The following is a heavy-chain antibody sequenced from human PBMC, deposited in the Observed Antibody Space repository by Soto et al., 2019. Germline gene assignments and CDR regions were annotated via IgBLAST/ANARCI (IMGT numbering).Heavy chain of an antibody. CDR2: IIPIFGTA. V-gene: IGHV1-69*01. J-gene: IGHJ4*02. D-gene: IGHD3-22*01. Sequence: QVQLVQSGAAVKKPGSSVKVSCKASGGTFSSYAISWVRQAPGQGLEWMGGIIPIFGTANYAQKFQGSVTITADESTRTAYMELSSLRSEATAVYYCAGGTYYYDSSGYYPLDYWGEGTLVTVSS. CDR1: GGTFSSYA. CDR3: AGGTYYYDSSGYYPLDY.